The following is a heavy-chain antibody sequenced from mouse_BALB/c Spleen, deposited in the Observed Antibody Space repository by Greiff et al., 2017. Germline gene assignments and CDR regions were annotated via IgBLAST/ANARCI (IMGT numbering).Heavy chain of an antibody. CDR2: ILPGSGST. D-gene: IGHD1-2*01. CDR3: ARWGNGYWFAY. J-gene: IGHJ3*01. Sequence: QVQLKQSGAELMKPGASVKISCKATGYTFSSYWIEWVKQRPGHGLEWIGEILPGSGSTNYNEKFKGKATFTADTSSNTAYMQLSSLTSEDSAVYYCARWGNGYWFAYWGQGTLVTVSA. V-gene: IGHV1-9*01. CDR1: GYTFSSYW.